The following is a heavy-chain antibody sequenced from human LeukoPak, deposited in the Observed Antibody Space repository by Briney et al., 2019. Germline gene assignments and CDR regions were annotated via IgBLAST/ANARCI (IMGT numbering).Heavy chain of an antibody. V-gene: IGHV3-53*01. D-gene: IGHD1-14*01. CDR3: AGDPAAGRLRD. Sequence: PGGSLRLSCAASGFTVSTTFMSGFRQTPGRGREWVSFVNDVGTTYYIDSVQGRFTISRDSSQNTLYLQMNSLRAEDTALYYCAGDPAAGRLRDWGQGTLVTVSS. J-gene: IGHJ4*02. CDR1: GFTVSTTF. CDR2: VNDVGTT.